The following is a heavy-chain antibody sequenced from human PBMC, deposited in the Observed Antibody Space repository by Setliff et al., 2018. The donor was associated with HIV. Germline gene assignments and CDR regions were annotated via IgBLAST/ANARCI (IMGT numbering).Heavy chain of an antibody. V-gene: IGHV1-18*01. CDR1: GYSFTNSD. CDR3: VRDDYGDYD. D-gene: IGHD4-17*01. Sequence: ASVKVSCKASGYSFTNSDVSWVRLAPGQGLEWMVWISPDSGRTNYAQKFQGRVTMTTDTSTSTAYMELRSLRSDDTAVYYCVRDDYGDYDWGQGTLVTVSS. J-gene: IGHJ4*02. CDR2: ISPDSGRT.